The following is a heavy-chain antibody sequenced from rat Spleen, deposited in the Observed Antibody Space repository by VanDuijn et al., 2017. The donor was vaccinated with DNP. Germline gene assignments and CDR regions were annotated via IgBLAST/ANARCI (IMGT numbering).Heavy chain of an antibody. D-gene: IGHD1-4*01. CDR2: ISTSGDTS. Sequence: VRLRESGPGLVQPSHTLSLTCTVSGFSLTSYAVSWVRQPPGKGLEWVATISTSGDTSYYRDSVKGRFTLSRDNAKSTLYLQMDSLRSEDTATYFCTTLGTHFDYWGQGLMVTVSS. CDR3: TTLGTHFDY. CDR1: GFSLTSYA. J-gene: IGHJ2*01. V-gene: IGHV5-46*01.